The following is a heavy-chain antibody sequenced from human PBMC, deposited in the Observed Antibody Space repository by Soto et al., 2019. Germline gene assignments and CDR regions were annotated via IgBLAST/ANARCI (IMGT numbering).Heavy chain of an antibody. CDR1: GGTFSSYA. V-gene: IGHV1-69*13. Sequence: SVEGSCNSSGGTFSSYAISWVRQAPGQVLEWMGGIIPIFGTSNYAQKFQGRVTITADESTSTAYMELSSLRSEDTAVYYCARDPYVVGRAFDIWGQGTMVTASS. CDR2: IIPIFGTS. CDR3: ARDPYVVGRAFDI. D-gene: IGHD2-15*01. J-gene: IGHJ3*02.